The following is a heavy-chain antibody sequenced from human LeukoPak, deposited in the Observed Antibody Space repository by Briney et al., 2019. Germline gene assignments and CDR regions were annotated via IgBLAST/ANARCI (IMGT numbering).Heavy chain of an antibody. CDR3: ARDVTGDGLVYPVH. V-gene: IGHV1-2*02. Sequence: ASVKVSCKASGNTFTDYNMQWVRQAPGQGLEWMGWINCKTGTTDYAEKFQGRVTLTRDTSITTAYLELRSLRSDDTAVYYCARDVTGDGLVYPVHWGLGTLVTVSS. CDR1: GNTFTDYN. D-gene: IGHD7-27*01. CDR2: INCKTGTT. J-gene: IGHJ4*01.